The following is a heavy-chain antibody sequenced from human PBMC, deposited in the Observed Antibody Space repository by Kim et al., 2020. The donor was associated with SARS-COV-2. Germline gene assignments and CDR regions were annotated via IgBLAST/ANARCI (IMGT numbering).Heavy chain of an antibody. V-gene: IGHV3-23*01. CDR3: AKDQYQDILTGYPTSFDY. D-gene: IGHD3-9*01. J-gene: IGHJ4*02. CDR1: GFTFSSYA. CDR2: ISGSGGST. Sequence: GGSLRLSCAASGFTFSSYAMSWVRQAPGKGLEWVSAISGSGGSTYYADSVKGRFTISRDNSKNTLYLQMNSLRAEDTAVYYCAKDQYQDILTGYPTSFDYWGQGTLVTVSS.